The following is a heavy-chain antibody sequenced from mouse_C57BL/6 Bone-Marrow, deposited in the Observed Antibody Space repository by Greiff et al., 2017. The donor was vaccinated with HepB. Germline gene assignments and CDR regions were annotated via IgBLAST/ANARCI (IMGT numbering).Heavy chain of an antibody. J-gene: IGHJ3*01. Sequence: EVQRVESGGGLVKPGGSLKLSCAASGFTFSSYAMSWVRQTPEKRLEWVATISDGGSYTYYPDNVKGRFTISRDNAKNNLYLQMSHLKSEDTAMYYCARANYYGFAYWGQGTLVTVSA. CDR3: ARANYYGFAY. D-gene: IGHD1-1*01. CDR1: GFTFSSYA. CDR2: ISDGGSYT. V-gene: IGHV5-4*01.